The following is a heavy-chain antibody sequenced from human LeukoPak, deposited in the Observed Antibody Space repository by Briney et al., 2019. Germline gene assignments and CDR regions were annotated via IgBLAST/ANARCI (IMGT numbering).Heavy chain of an antibody. V-gene: IGHV1-69*04. Sequence: GASVKVSCKASGGTFSSYAISWVRQAPGQGLEWMGRIIPILGIANYAQKFQGRVTITADKSTSTAYMELSSLRSEDTAVYYCARERIQLSPFIDYWGQGTLVTVSS. CDR2: IIPILGIA. CDR3: ARERIQLSPFIDY. D-gene: IGHD5-18*01. CDR1: GGTFSSYA. J-gene: IGHJ4*02.